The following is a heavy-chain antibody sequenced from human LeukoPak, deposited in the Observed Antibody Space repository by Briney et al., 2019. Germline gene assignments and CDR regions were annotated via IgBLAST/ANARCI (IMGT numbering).Heavy chain of an antibody. D-gene: IGHD2-2*01. CDR3: AREAKKENQLRSHFDY. CDR1: GGSISSGGYY. CDR2: IYYSGST. Sequence: SQTLSLTCTVSGGSISSGGYYWSWIRQHPGKGLEWIGYIYYSGSTYYNPSLKSRVTISVDTSKNQFSLKLSSVTAADTAVYYCAREAKKENQLRSHFDYWGQGTLVTVSS. J-gene: IGHJ4*02. V-gene: IGHV4-31*03.